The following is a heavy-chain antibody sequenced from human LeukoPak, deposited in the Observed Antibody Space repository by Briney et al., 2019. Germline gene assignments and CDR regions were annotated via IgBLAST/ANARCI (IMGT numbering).Heavy chain of an antibody. Sequence: GGSLRLSCAASGFTFSDYYMSRIRQAPGKGLEWVSYSSGSSIYYADFVKGRFTISRDNAKNSLYLQMNSLRAEDTAVYYCAREGSSSWYVDYWGQGTLVTVSS. CDR2: SSGSSI. V-gene: IGHV3-11*01. CDR1: GFTFSDYY. CDR3: AREGSSSWYVDY. J-gene: IGHJ4*02. D-gene: IGHD6-13*01.